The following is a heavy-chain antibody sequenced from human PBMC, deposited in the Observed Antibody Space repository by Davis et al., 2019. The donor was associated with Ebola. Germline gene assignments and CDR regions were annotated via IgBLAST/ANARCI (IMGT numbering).Heavy chain of an antibody. CDR2: IYPDDSDT. J-gene: IGHJ4*02. V-gene: IGHV5-51*01. CDR1: GYKFTNYW. CDR3: ARASLARTGDGLEY. Sequence: GESLKISCKASGYKFTNYWIGWVRQMPGRGLQWMGIIYPDDSDTTYSPSFQGQITISADRSISTAYLQWSSLQASDTAMYYCARASLARTGDGLEYWGQGTLVTVSS. D-gene: IGHD7-27*01.